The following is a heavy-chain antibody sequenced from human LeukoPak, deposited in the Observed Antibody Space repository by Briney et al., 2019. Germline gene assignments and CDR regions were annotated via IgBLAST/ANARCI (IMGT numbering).Heavy chain of an antibody. CDR2: ISRTGSTI. J-gene: IGHJ4*02. CDR3: VREARERGGFDY. D-gene: IGHD5-24*01. Sequence: PGGSLRLSCAASGFTFSDYYMSWIRQAPGKGLEWVSYISRTGSTIYYADSLKGRFSISRDNAKNSLYLQMNSLRAEDTAVYYCVREARERGGFDYWGQGTLVTVSS. V-gene: IGHV3-11*04. CDR1: GFTFSDYY.